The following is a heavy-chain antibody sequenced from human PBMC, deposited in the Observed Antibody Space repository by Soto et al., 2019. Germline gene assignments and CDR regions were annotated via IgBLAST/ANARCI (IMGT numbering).Heavy chain of an antibody. CDR2: INAGNGNT. CDR1: GYTFTSYA. J-gene: IGHJ5*02. V-gene: IGHV1-3*01. D-gene: IGHD3-22*01. CDR3: ARLGAYYQSLDP. Sequence: ASVKVSCKASGYTFTSYAMNWVRQAPGQRLEWMGWINAGNGNTKYSQKFQGRVTITRDTSASTAYMELSSLRSEVTAVYYCARLGAYYQSLDPWGPGTLVTVSS.